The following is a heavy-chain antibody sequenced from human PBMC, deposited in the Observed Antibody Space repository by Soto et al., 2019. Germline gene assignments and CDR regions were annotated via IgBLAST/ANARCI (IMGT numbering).Heavy chain of an antibody. CDR2: TYYRSKWYN. J-gene: IGHJ5*02. D-gene: IGHD3-22*01. Sequence: SQTLSLTCVISGDSVSSNSAAWNWIRQSPSRGLEWLGRTYYRSKWYNDYAVSVKSRITINPDTSKNQFSLQLNSVTPEDTAVYYCARDSPPHYYDSSGYSPWGQGTLVTVSS. V-gene: IGHV6-1*01. CDR3: ARDSPPHYYDSSGYSP. CDR1: GDSVSSNSAA.